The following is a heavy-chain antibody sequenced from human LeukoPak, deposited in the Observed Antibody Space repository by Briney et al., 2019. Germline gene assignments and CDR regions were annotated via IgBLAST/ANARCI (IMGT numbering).Heavy chain of an antibody. CDR2: ISAYNGNT. CDR3: ARVNAQDDAILHYYYYYYMDV. J-gene: IGHJ6*03. D-gene: IGHD1-1*01. CDR1: GYTFTSYG. Sequence: ASVKVSCKASGYTFTSYGISWVRQAPGQGLEWMGWISAYNGNTNYAQKLQGRVTMTTDTSTSTAYMELRSLRSDDTAVYYCARVNAQDDAILHYYYYYYMDVWGKGPRSPSP. V-gene: IGHV1-18*01.